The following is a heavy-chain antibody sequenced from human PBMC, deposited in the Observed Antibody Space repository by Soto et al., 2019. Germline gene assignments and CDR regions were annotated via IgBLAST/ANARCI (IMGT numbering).Heavy chain of an antibody. D-gene: IGHD3-22*01. J-gene: IGHJ4*02. Sequence: GGSLRLSCAASGFTFSSYWMHWVRQAPGKGLVWVSRINSDGSSTSYADSVKGRFTISRDNAKNTLYLQMNSLRAEDTAVYYCARDRVVEDYYDSSGYSGYWGQGTLVTVSS. CDR2: INSDGSST. CDR3: ARDRVVEDYYDSSGYSGY. CDR1: GFTFSSYW. V-gene: IGHV3-74*01.